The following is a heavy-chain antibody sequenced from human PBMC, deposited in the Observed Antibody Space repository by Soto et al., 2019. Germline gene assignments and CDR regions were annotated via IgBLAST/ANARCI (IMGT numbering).Heavy chain of an antibody. CDR1: GFTFRSFT. CDR2: ISSNSAYI. D-gene: IGHD6-13*01. CDR3: TRDASRDSSARGWFDP. J-gene: IGHJ5*02. Sequence: LRLSCAASGFTFRSFTMNWVRQAPGKGLEWVSTISSNSAYIYYTDALRGRFTISRDNAKNSLHLQMNSLRAEDTAVYYCTRDASRDSSARGWFDPWGPGTLVTVPS. V-gene: IGHV3-21*01.